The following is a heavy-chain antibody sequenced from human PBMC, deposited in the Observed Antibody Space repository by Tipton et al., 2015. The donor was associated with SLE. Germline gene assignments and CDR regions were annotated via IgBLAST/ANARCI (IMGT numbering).Heavy chain of an antibody. V-gene: IGHV4-59*02. D-gene: IGHD5-18*01. J-gene: IGHJ4*02. CDR1: GDSVRSFY. CDR2: IHYTGIT. Sequence: TLSLTCTVSGDSVRSFYWSWIRLPPGKGLEWIGFIHYTGITNYSPSLKSRVSTSVDTSKNQFSLKLTSVAAADTAVYHCARLRKPYTYGSGGFYIDSWGQGTLVTVSS. CDR3: ARLRKPYTYGSGGFYIDS.